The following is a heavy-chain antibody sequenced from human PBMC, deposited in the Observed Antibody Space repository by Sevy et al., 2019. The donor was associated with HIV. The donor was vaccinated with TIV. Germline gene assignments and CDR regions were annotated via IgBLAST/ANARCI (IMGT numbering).Heavy chain of an antibody. CDR3: ARGEASNWYVLAANY. Sequence: GGSLRLSCAASGFTFSSYPMHWVRQAPGKGLEWVTVISYDGSNKYYADFVKGRFTISRDNSKNTLYLQMNSLRAEDTAAYYCARGEASNWYVLAANYWGQGTLVTVSS. V-gene: IGHV3-30-3*01. CDR2: ISYDGSNK. CDR1: GFTFSSYP. D-gene: IGHD6-13*01. J-gene: IGHJ4*02.